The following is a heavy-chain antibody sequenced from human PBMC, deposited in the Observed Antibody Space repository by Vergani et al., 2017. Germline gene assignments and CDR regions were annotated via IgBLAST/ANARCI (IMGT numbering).Heavy chain of an antibody. CDR3: ARGRGYCSGGSCRYFDY. J-gene: IGHJ4*02. CDR2: INHSGST. Sequence: QVQLQESGPGLVKPSETLSLTCAVYGGSFSGYYWSWIRQPPGKGLEWIGEINHSGSTNYNPSLKSRVTISVDTSKNQFSLKLSSVTAADTAVYYCARGRGYCSGGSCRYFDYWGQGTLVTVSS. D-gene: IGHD2-15*01. V-gene: IGHV4-34*01. CDR1: GGSFSGYY.